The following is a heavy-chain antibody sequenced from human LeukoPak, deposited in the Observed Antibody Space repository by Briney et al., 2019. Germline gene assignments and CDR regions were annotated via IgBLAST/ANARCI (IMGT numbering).Heavy chain of an antibody. CDR1: GYTFTGYY. CDR3: ARVGYSSSPNMDV. Sequence: ASVKVSCKASGYTFTGYYMHWVRQAPGQGLEWMGWINPNSGGTNYAQKFQGRVTMTRDTSISTAYMELRSLRSDDTAVYYCARVGYSSSPNMDVWGKGTTVTVSS. D-gene: IGHD6-6*01. CDR2: INPNSGGT. V-gene: IGHV1-2*02. J-gene: IGHJ6*03.